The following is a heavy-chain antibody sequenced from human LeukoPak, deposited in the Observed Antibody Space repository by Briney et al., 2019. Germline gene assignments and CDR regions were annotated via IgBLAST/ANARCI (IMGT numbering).Heavy chain of an antibody. CDR1: GFTVSSNY. J-gene: IGHJ4*02. D-gene: IGHD5/OR15-5a*01. V-gene: IGHV3-66*01. Sequence: GGSLRLSCAASGFTVSSNYMSWVRQAPGKGLEWVSVIYSGGSTYYADSVKGRFTISRDNSKNTLYLQMNSLRAEDTAVYYCARSTPLSPRSRDYWGQGTLVTVSS. CDR3: ARSTPLSPRSRDY. CDR2: IYSGGST.